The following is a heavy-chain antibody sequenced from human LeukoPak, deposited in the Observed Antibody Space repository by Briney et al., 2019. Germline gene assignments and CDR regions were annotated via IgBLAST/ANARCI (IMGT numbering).Heavy chain of an antibody. CDR3: ARLSGKWT. Sequence: SETLSLTCNVSGGSISGPYWSWIRQPPGKRLEWIGYVYDSGSTNYNPSLSSRVTISLDTSKNQFSLKLTSVTAADTAVYYCARLSGKWTWGQGTLVTVSS. J-gene: IGHJ5*02. V-gene: IGHV4-59*11. CDR2: VYDSGST. D-gene: IGHD1-26*01. CDR1: GGSISGPY.